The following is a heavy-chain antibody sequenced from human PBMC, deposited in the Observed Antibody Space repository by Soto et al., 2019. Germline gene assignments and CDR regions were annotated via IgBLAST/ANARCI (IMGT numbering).Heavy chain of an antibody. Sequence: GESLKISCKGSGYSFTSYWISWVRQMPGKGLEWMGRIDPSDSYTNYSPSFQGHVTISADKSISTAYLQWSSLKASDTAMYYCARKGMITRHEYGKAVWGQGTTVTVSS. D-gene: IGHD3-16*01. CDR2: IDPSDSYT. V-gene: IGHV5-10-1*01. J-gene: IGHJ6*02. CDR3: ARKGMITRHEYGKAV. CDR1: GYSFTSYW.